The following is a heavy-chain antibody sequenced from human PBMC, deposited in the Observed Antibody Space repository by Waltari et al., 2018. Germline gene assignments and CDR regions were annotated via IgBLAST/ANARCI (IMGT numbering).Heavy chain of an antibody. V-gene: IGHV1-69*01. Sequence: QVQLVQSGAEVKKPGSSVKVSCQASGGTFSSYAISWVRQAPGQGLECMGGIIPIFGTANYEQKFQGRVTITADESTSTAYMELSSLRSEDTAVYYCARGSSGYRAYYFDYWGQGTLVTVSS. CDR2: IIPIFGTA. D-gene: IGHD3-22*01. CDR1: GGTFSSYA. CDR3: ARGSSGYRAYYFDY. J-gene: IGHJ4*02.